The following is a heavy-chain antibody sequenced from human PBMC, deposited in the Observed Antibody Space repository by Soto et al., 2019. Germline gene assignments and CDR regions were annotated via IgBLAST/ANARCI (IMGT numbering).Heavy chain of an antibody. V-gene: IGHV1-18*01. D-gene: IGHD6-19*01. CDR1: GYTFTSYG. CDR2: ISAYNGNT. CDR3: ARDVVVGSGWHLNWFDP. J-gene: IGHJ5*02. Sequence: ASVKVSCKASGYTFTSYGISWVRQAPGQGLEWMGWISAYNGNTNYAQKLQGRVTMTTDTSTSTAYMELRSLRSDDTAVYYCARDVVVGSGWHLNWFDPWGQGTLVTVSS.